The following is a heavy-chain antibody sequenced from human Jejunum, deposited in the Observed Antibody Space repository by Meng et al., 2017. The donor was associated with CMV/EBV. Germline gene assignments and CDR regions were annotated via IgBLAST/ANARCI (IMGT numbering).Heavy chain of an antibody. Sequence: FSLPTRGVGVGWIRQPPGKPLESLALIYWDDDTRYTPSLRSRLTITKDTSKNQVFLTMTNMDVADTATYYCAHRLPFNVDWNVGWFGPWGHGILVTVSS. CDR1: FSLPTRGVG. CDR3: AHRLPFNVDWNVGWFGP. CDR2: IYWDDDT. J-gene: IGHJ5*02. V-gene: IGHV2-5*02. D-gene: IGHD1-1*01.